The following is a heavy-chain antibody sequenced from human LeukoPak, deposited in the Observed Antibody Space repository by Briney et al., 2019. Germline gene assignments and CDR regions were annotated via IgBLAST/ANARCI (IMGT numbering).Heavy chain of an antibody. Sequence: GGSLRLSCAASGFTFSAYAMSWVRQAPGKGLEWVSAISGSGTNTYYADSVKGRFTISRDNAKNSLYLQMNSLRTEDTAVYYCARPPGGIMDTSMVYYYYYYMDVWGKGTTVTVSS. CDR3: ARPPGGIMDTSMVYYYYYYMDV. CDR2: ISGSGTNT. J-gene: IGHJ6*03. D-gene: IGHD5-18*01. V-gene: IGHV3-23*01. CDR1: GFTFSAYA.